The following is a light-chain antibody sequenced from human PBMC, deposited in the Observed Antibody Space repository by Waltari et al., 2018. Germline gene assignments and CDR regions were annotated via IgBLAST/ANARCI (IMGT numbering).Light chain of an antibody. CDR2: GAS. V-gene: IGKV1-9*01. Sequence: IQLTQSPSSLSASVGDRVTLTCRASQGINKYLAWYQPKPGKAPKLLIYGASTLHSGVPARFSGSGSGTDFTLTISSLQPEDFATYYCQQLNTDLIFGPGTTVRVK. CDR3: QQLNTDLI. CDR1: QGINKY. J-gene: IGKJ3*01.